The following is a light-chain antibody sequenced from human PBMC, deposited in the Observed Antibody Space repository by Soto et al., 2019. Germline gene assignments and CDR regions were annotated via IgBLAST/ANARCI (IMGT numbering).Light chain of an antibody. V-gene: IGLV4-69*01. CDR3: QTWGTGIQV. Sequence: QLVLTQSPSASASLGASVKLTCTLSSGHSSYAIAWHQQRPEKGPRYLMKLNSDGSYSKGDGIPDRFSGSSSGAERYLTLSSLQSEDEADYYCQTWGTGIQVFGGGTKLTVL. CDR1: SGHSSYA. CDR2: LNSDGSY. J-gene: IGLJ2*01.